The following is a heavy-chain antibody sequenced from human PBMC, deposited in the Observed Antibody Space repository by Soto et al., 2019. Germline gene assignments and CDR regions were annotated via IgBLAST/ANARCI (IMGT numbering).Heavy chain of an antibody. D-gene: IGHD3-3*01. J-gene: IGHJ3*02. CDR1: GYPVTAYY. CDR3: ALGGGVGVAGSAAFDM. Sequence: QLHLVQSGAVVKKPGASVTVSCSASGYPVTAYYMHWVRQAPGRGLEWMGGINPATGAAKYTQTFQGRVTLPRDPSTNTVVMDLSGLTSEDTAVSYCALGGGVGVAGSAAFDMWGQGTLVTVSS. CDR2: INPATGAA. V-gene: IGHV1-2*02.